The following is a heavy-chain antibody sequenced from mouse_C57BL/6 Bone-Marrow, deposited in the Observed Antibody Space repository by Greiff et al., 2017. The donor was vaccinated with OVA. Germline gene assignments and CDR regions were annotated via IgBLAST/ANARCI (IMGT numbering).Heavy chain of an antibody. Sequence: VQLQQSGAELVKPGASVTLSCTASGFNIKDYYMHWVKQRTEQGLEWIGRIDPEDGETKYAPKFQGKATITADTSSNTAYLQLSSLTSEDTAVYYCARGRPPYFDVWGTGTTVTVSS. CDR2: IDPEDGET. CDR3: ARGRPPYFDV. V-gene: IGHV14-2*01. CDR1: GFNIKDYY. J-gene: IGHJ1*03.